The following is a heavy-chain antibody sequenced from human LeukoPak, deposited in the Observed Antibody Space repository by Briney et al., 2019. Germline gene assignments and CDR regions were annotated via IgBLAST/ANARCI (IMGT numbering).Heavy chain of an antibody. J-gene: IGHJ4*02. CDR2: VFNGGNT. CDR1: GGSINSHY. Sequence: SETLSLTCSVSGGSINSHYWSWIRPPPGKGLEWIGYVFNGGNTNYNPSLKSRVTMSVDTSRDQFSLRLSSVTAADTAIYYCATRPAGSTWYGVFDYWSQGTLVTVSS. V-gene: IGHV4-59*11. D-gene: IGHD6-13*01. CDR3: ATRPAGSTWYGVFDY.